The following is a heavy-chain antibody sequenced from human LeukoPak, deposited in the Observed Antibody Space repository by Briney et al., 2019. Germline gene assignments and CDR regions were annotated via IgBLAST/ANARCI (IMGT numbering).Heavy chain of an antibody. J-gene: IGHJ4*02. D-gene: IGHD3-22*01. Sequence: ASVKVSCKVSGYTLTELSMHRVRQAPGKGLEWMGGFDPEDGETIYAQKFQGRVTMTEDTSTDTAYMELSSLRSEDTAVYYCATDLIFDSSGHNDYWGQGTLVTVSS. CDR3: ATDLIFDSSGHNDY. V-gene: IGHV1-24*01. CDR2: FDPEDGET. CDR1: GYTLTELS.